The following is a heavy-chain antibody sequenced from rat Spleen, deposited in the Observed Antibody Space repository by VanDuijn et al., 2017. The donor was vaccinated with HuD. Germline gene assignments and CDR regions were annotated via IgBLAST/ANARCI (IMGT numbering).Heavy chain of an antibody. D-gene: IGHD1-9*01. CDR1: GFTFSNYY. CDR3: TTYYGHNSKDYFDY. Sequence: EVQLVESGGGLVQPGRSLKLSCAASGFTFSNYYMAWVRQAPTKGLEWVAYISTGGGSTYYRDSVKGRFTISRDNAKSTLYLQMDSLRSEDTATYYCTTYYGHNSKDYFDYWGQGVMVTVSS. J-gene: IGHJ2*01. V-gene: IGHV5-27*01. CDR2: ISTGGGST.